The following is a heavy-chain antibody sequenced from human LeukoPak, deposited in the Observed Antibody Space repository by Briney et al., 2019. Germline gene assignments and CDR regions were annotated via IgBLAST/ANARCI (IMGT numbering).Heavy chain of an antibody. Sequence: GGSLRLSCAASGFTFSSYGMHWVRQAPGKGLEWVAFIRYDGSNKYYADSVKGRFTISRDNSKNTLYLQMNSLRAEGTAVYYCAALPGRSWLPYYWGQGTLVTVSS. CDR2: IRYDGSNK. CDR3: AALPGRSWLPYY. CDR1: GFTFSSYG. V-gene: IGHV3-30*02. J-gene: IGHJ4*02. D-gene: IGHD3-9*01.